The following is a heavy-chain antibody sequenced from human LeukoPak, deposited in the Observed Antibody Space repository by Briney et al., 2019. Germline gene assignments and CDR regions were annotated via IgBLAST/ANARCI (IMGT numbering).Heavy chain of an antibody. J-gene: IGHJ3*02. V-gene: IGHV5-51*01. CDR1: GYSFTSYW. Sequence: GESLKISCKGSGYSFTSYWIGWVRQMPGKGLEWMGIIYPGDSDTRYSPSFQGQVTISADKSISTAYLQWSSLKASDTAMYYCARGPRYFDWLPTNDAFDIWGQGTMVTVSS. CDR3: ARGPRYFDWLPTNDAFDI. D-gene: IGHD3-9*01. CDR2: IYPGDSDT.